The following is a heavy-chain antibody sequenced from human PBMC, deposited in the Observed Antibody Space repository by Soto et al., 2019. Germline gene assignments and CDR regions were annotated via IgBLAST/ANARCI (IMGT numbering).Heavy chain of an antibody. CDR2: IYPGDSDT. J-gene: IGHJ6*02. CDR3: ARPKYPGRGYYGMDV. D-gene: IGHD2-15*01. Sequence: PGESLKISCKGSGYSFTSYWIGWVRQMPGKGLECMGIIYPGDSDTRYSPSFQGQVTISADKSISTAYLQWSSLKASDTAMYYFARPKYPGRGYYGMDVWGQGTTVTVSS. CDR1: GYSFTSYW. V-gene: IGHV5-51*01.